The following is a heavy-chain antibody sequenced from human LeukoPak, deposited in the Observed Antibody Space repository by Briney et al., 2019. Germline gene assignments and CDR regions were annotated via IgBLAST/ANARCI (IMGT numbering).Heavy chain of an antibody. CDR3: ASEVEKQAHCSSTSCYRHYYYYMDV. CDR1: GGSISSYY. J-gene: IGHJ6*03. D-gene: IGHD2-2*01. CDR2: IYYSGST. Sequence: NSSETLSLTCTVSGGSISSYYWSWIRQPPGKGLEWIGYIYYSGSTNYNPSLKSRVTISVDTSKNQFSLKLSSVTAADTAVYYCASEVEKQAHCSSTSCYRHYYYYMDVWGKGTTVTFSS. V-gene: IGHV4-59*08.